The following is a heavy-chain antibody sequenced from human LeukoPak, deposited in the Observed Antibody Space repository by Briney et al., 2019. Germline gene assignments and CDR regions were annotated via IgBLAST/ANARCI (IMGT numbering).Heavy chain of an antibody. D-gene: IGHD6-13*01. V-gene: IGHV3-23*01. CDR2: ISGSGGST. CDR3: AKHSSSWGNHDAFGI. Sequence: GVSLRLSCAASGFTFSSYAMSWVRQAPGKGLEWVSAISGSGGSTYYADSVKGRFTISRDNSKNTPYLQMNSLRAEDTAVYYCAKHSSSWGNHDAFGIWGQGTMVTVSS. CDR1: GFTFSSYA. J-gene: IGHJ3*02.